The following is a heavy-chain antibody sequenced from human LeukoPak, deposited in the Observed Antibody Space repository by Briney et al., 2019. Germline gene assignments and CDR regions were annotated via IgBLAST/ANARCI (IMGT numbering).Heavy chain of an antibody. V-gene: IGHV1-8*03. CDR3: AREVYDDSSGYYN. D-gene: IGHD3-22*01. Sequence: GASVKVSCKASGYTFTSYGINWVRQAPGQGLEWMGWMNPNNGNTGYAQKFQGRVTITRNASISTAYMELSSLRSEDTAVYYCAREVYDDSSGYYNWGQGTLVTVSS. J-gene: IGHJ4*02. CDR1: GYTFTSYG. CDR2: MNPNNGNT.